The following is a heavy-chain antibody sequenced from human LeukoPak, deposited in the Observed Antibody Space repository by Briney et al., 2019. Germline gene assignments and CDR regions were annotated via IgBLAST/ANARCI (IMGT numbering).Heavy chain of an antibody. CDR3: ASPYCSSTSCYARNWYFDL. Sequence: GASVKVSCKASGYTFTGYYMHWVRQAPGQGLEWMGWINPNSGGTNYAQKFQVRVTITRDTSISTAYMELSRLRSAATAVYYCASPYCSSTSCYARNWYFDLWGRGTLVTVSS. J-gene: IGHJ2*01. V-gene: IGHV1-2*02. CDR2: INPNSGGT. D-gene: IGHD2-2*01. CDR1: GYTFTGYY.